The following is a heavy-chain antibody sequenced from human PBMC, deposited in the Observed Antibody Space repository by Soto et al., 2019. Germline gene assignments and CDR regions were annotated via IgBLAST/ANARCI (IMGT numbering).Heavy chain of an antibody. CDR1: GGCFSGHY. D-gene: IGHD3-3*01. J-gene: IGHJ4*02. Sequence: PSETLSLTCAVYGGCFSGHYWTWIRQPPGKGLEWVGEITRSGNTNYNPSLKSRVTISVDTSKNQFSLKLSSVTAADTAVYYCACNYYDFWSGYYSVGYFDYWAQGTPVTVSS. CDR3: ACNYYDFWSGYYSVGYFDY. CDR2: ITRSGNT. V-gene: IGHV4-34*01.